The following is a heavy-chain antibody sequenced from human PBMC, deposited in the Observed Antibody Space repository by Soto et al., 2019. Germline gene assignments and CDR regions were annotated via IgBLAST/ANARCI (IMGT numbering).Heavy chain of an antibody. D-gene: IGHD2-2*01. J-gene: IGHJ6*02. CDR3: ARGHIVVVPAAQTNYYYGMDV. V-gene: IGHV1-69*06. CDR2: IIPIFGTA. CDR1: GGTFSSYA. Sequence: AASVKVSCKASGGTFSSYAISWVRQAPGQGLEWMGGIIPIFGTANYAQKFQGRVTITADKSTSTAYTELSSLRSEDTAVYYCARGHIVVVPAAQTNYYYGMDVWGQGTTVTVYS.